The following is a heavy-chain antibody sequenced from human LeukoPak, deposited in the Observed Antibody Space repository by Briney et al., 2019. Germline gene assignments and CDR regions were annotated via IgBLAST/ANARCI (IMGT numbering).Heavy chain of an antibody. D-gene: IGHD3-9*01. J-gene: IGHJ6*03. Sequence: SETLSLTCTVSSGSISSSNYYWSWIRQPAGKGLEWIGRIYTSGSTNYNPSLKSRVTMSVDTSKNQFSLKLSSVTAADTAVYYCARGNFDPFYYYYYMDVWGKGTTVTISS. CDR2: IYTSGST. CDR3: ARGNFDPFYYYYYMDV. V-gene: IGHV4-61*02. CDR1: SGSISSSNYY.